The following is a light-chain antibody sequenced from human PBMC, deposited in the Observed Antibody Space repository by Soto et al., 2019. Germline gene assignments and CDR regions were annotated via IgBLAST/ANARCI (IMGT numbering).Light chain of an antibody. CDR2: SNS. V-gene: IGLV1-44*01. CDR3: AAWDDSLTGVV. Sequence: QSVLTQPPSASGTPGQRVTISCSGSNSNIGSNTVNWYQQLPGTAPKLLIHSNSQRPSGVPDRFSGSKPGTSASLAISGLQSEYEADYYCAAWDDSLTGVVFGGGTKLAFL. J-gene: IGLJ2*01. CDR1: NSNIGSNT.